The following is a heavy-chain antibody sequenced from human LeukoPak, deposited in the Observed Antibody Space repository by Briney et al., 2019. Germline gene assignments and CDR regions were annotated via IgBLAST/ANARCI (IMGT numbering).Heavy chain of an antibody. Sequence: ASVKVSCKASGYTFTTYPVNWVRQAPGQGLEWMGWISAYNGNTNYAQKLQGRVTMTTDTSTSTAYMELRSLRSDDTAVYYCARESRGNYGMDVWGQGTTVTVSS. CDR1: GYTFTTYP. CDR3: ARESRGNYGMDV. V-gene: IGHV1-18*01. D-gene: IGHD5-24*01. J-gene: IGHJ6*02. CDR2: ISAYNGNT.